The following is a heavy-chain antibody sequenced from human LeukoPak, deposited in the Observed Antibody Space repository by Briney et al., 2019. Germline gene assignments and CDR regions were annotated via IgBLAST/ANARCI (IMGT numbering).Heavy chain of an antibody. J-gene: IGHJ6*02. Sequence: GGSLRLSCAASGFTFSNYEMNWVRQAPGKGLEWVSYISISGSTIYNADSVKGRFTISRDNSKNTLYLQMNSLRAEDTAVYYCAKFSGVGGMDVWGQGTTVTVSS. V-gene: IGHV3-48*03. D-gene: IGHD7-27*01. CDR1: GFTFSNYE. CDR2: ISISGSTI. CDR3: AKFSGVGGMDV.